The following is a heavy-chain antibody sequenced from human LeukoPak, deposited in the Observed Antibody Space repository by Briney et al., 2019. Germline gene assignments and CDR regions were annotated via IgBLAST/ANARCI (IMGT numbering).Heavy chain of an antibody. CDR3: ASFYDFWSGLDAFDI. CDR1: GYTFTSYY. Sequence: ASVKVSCKASGYTFTSYYMHWVRQAPGQGLEWMGIINPSGGSTSYAQKFQGRVTMTRDTSTSTVYMELSSLRSEDTAVYYCASFYDFWSGLDAFDIWGQGTMVTVSS. D-gene: IGHD3-3*01. V-gene: IGHV1-46*01. J-gene: IGHJ3*02. CDR2: INPSGGST.